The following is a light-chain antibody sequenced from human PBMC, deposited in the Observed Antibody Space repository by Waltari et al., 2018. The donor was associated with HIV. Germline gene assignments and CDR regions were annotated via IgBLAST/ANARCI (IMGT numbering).Light chain of an antibody. CDR1: ILAKKY. V-gene: IGLV3-27*01. Sequence: SYELTQPSSVSVSPGQTASITCSGDILAKKYGRWFQQKPGQAPVVVIYEYMERPSGIPERFSGYSSGTQVTLTITGAHVEDDADYYCYSAGDHDVVFGGGTKLTVL. CDR3: YSAGDHDVV. J-gene: IGLJ2*01. CDR2: EYM.